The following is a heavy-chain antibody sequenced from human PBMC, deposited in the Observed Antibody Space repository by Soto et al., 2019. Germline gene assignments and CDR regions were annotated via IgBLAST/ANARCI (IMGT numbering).Heavy chain of an antibody. D-gene: IGHD6-13*01. J-gene: IGHJ4*02. Sequence: DVQLEESGGGLIQPGGSLRRSCAVSGFTVSNNYMTWVRQAPGKGLEWVSLIYSSGGTKYADSVRGRFTISRDNSKNTLYLQLNSLNVEDTAVYYCARDPPGIAASGCYNWGQGTLVTVSS. CDR1: GFTVSNNY. CDR2: IYSSGGT. CDR3: ARDPPGIAASGCYN. V-gene: IGHV3-53*01.